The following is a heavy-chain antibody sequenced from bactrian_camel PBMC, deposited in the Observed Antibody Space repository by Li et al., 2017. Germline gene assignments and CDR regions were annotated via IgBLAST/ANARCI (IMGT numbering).Heavy chain of an antibody. CDR1: RPNHNNYY. CDR3: AARGGYCWSLAEADFSI. CDR2: FSDYGAA. J-gene: IGHJ6*01. V-gene: IGHV3S57*01. Sequence: HVQLVESGGGSVQAGGSLTLSCVVLRPNHNNYYMAWFRQAQGKGREGVAEFSDYGAATYADSVKGRFTISKDIAENTLYLQMNSLKPEDTAMYYCAARGGYCWSLAEADFSIWGQGTQVTVS. D-gene: IGHD2*01.